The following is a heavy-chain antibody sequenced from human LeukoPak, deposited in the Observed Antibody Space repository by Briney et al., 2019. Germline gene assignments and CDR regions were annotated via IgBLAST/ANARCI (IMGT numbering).Heavy chain of an antibody. CDR3: ATSSNSGWYYYYYGMDV. J-gene: IGHJ6*02. CDR1: GYTLTELS. D-gene: IGHD5-12*01. V-gene: IGHV1-24*01. CDR2: FDPEDGET. Sequence: ASVKVSCKVSGYTLTELSMHWVRQAPGKGLEWMGGFDPEDGETIYAQKFQGRVTMTEDTSTDTAYMELSSLRSEDTGVYYCATSSNSGWYYYYYGMDVWGQGTTVTVSS.